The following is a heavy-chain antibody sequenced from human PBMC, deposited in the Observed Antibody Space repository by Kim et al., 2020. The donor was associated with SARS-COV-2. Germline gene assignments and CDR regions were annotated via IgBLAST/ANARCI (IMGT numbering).Heavy chain of an antibody. V-gene: IGHV4-59*11. Sequence: SETLSLTCSVSGGPINGHYWSWIRQPPGKGLEWIGYVYYTGIANSKPSLKSRVTISVDTSKNQFSLTLSSVTAADTAVYYCSRGGPVTTMDYWGQGILVT. CDR1: GGPINGHY. D-gene: IGHD4-17*01. CDR3: SRGGPVTTMDY. J-gene: IGHJ4*02. CDR2: VYYTGIA.